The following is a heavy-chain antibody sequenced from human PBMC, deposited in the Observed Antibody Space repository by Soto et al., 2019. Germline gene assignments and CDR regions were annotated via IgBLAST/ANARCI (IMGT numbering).Heavy chain of an antibody. V-gene: IGHV3-9*01. CDR3: AKDFSDIWDYRRDFDY. Sequence: EVQLVESGGGLVQPGRSLRLSCGASGFTFDGYAMHWVRQAPGKGLEWVSGISGNSGSIAYADSVKGRFTISRDNAKNSLYLQMNSLTPEDTALYYCAKDFSDIWDYRRDFDYWGQGTLVTVSS. CDR1: GFTFDGYA. D-gene: IGHD1-7*01. CDR2: ISGNSGSI. J-gene: IGHJ4*02.